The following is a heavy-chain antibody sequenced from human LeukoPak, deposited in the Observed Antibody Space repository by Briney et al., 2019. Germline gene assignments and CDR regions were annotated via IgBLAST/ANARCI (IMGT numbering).Heavy chain of an antibody. D-gene: IGHD6-13*01. CDR1: GFTFSGSA. J-gene: IGHJ4*02. V-gene: IGHV3-73*01. Sequence: GGSLRLSCAASGFTFSGSAMHWVRQASGKGLEWLGRIRSKADSYTTAYAASVKGRFIVSRDDSKNTAYLQMNSLKTEDTAVYYCRAAADLNDYWGQGTLVTVSS. CDR2: IRSKADSYTT. CDR3: RAAADLNDY.